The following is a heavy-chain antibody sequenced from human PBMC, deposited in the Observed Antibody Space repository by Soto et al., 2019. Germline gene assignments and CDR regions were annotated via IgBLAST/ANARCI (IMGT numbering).Heavy chain of an antibody. CDR1: GGSISSSSYY. J-gene: IGHJ6*02. CDR2: IYYSGST. D-gene: IGHD3-3*01. V-gene: IGHV4-39*01. Sequence: SETLSLTCTVSGGSISSSSYYWGWIRQPPGKGLEWIGSIYYSGSTYYNPSLKSRVTISVDTSKNQFSLKLSSVTAADTAVYYCARLSSWYDLWSGFLPSVWGQGTTVTVSS. CDR3: ARLSSWYDLWSGFLPSV.